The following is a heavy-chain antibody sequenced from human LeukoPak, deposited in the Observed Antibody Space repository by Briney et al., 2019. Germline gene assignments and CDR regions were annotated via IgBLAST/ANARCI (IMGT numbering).Heavy chain of an antibody. J-gene: IGHJ4*02. Sequence: PGGSLRLSCATSGFTFSSYGMHWVRQAPGKGLEWVAVIWYDGGNKYYGDSVKGRFTISRDNSKSTLYLQMNSLRAEDTAVYYCATGDYGGPFDYWGQGTLVTVSS. V-gene: IGHV3-33*01. CDR2: IWYDGGNK. CDR1: GFTFSSYG. CDR3: ATGDYGGPFDY. D-gene: IGHD4-17*01.